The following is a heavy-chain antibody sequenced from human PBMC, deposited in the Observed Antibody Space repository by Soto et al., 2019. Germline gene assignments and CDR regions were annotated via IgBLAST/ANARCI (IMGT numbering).Heavy chain of an antibody. CDR1: GFTFSSYW. V-gene: IGHV3-74*01. Sequence: GGSLRLSCAASGFTFSSYWMHWVRQAPGKGLVWVSRINGDGSAISYADSVKGRFTISRDNAKNTLYLQMNSLRAEDTAVYYCARVGISGPTDIVATIYGYWGQGTLVTVSS. CDR3: ARVGISGPTDIVATIYGY. CDR2: INGDGSAI. D-gene: IGHD5-12*01. J-gene: IGHJ4*02.